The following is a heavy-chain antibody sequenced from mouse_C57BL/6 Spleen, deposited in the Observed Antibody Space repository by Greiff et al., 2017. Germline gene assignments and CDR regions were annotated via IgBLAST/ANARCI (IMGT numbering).Heavy chain of an antibody. D-gene: IGHD1-1*01. CDR3: AKCSSSYDFDY. V-gene: IGHV1-81*01. Sequence: VQLQQSGAELARPGASVKLSCKASGYTFTSYGISWVKQRTGQGLEWIGVIYPTSGNPYYNEKFKGKATLTADKSSSTAYMGLRSLASEDSAVYIRAKCSSSYDFDYWGQGTTLTVSS. CDR1: GYTFTSYG. J-gene: IGHJ2*01. CDR2: IYPTSGNP.